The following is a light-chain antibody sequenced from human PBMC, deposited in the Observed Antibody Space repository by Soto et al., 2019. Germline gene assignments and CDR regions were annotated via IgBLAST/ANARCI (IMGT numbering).Light chain of an antibody. CDR2: LNSDGSH. V-gene: IGLV4-69*01. J-gene: IGLJ1*01. CDR1: SGHSSYA. Sequence: QLVLTQSPSASASLGASVKLTCTLSSGHSSYAIAWHQQQPEKGPRYLMKLNSDGSHSKGDGIPDRFSGSSSGAERYLTISSLQSEDEADYYCQTWATGIDVFGTGTQLTVL. CDR3: QTWATGIDV.